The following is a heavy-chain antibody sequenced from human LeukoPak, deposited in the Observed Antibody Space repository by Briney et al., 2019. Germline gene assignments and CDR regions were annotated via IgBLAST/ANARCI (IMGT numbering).Heavy chain of an antibody. D-gene: IGHD6-6*01. J-gene: IGHJ4*02. CDR2: ISAYNGNT. V-gene: IGHV1-18*01. Sequence: ASVKVSFKASGYTFTSYGISWVRQAPGQGLEWMGWISAYNGNTNYVQKLQGRVTMTTDTSTSTAYMELRSLRSDDTAVYYCAREGSIAGIYYFDYWGQGTLVTVSS. CDR1: GYTFTSYG. CDR3: AREGSIAGIYYFDY.